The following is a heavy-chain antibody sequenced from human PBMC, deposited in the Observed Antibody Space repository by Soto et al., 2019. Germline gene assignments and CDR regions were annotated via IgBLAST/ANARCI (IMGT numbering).Heavy chain of an antibody. J-gene: IGHJ4*02. V-gene: IGHV3-23*01. CDR2: ISNSFSDGNT. Sequence: EVLLLESGGGLVQPGGSLTLSCAASGFTFRNYAMNWVRQAPGKGLEWVSAISNSFSDGNTHYADSVKGRFTIYRDNDKNTVFLEMNSLRAEDPAVYYCAKVFSPEGGNYFEFWGQGTLVTVSS. CDR1: GFTFRNYA. CDR3: AKVFSPEGGNYFEF.